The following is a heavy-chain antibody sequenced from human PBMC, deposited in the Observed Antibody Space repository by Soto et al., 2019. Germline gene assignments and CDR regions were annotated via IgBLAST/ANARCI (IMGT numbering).Heavy chain of an antibody. J-gene: IGHJ3*01. V-gene: IGHV3-23*01. CDR1: GFTLSDFD. Sequence: VQLLESGGGLVQPGGSVRLSCAASGFTLSDFDMGWVRQAPGKALEWISLTRTDGGGTYYAYSVEGRLTVSRDTSTNTLYLQMNNLRGKDTALYYCVKDRRGGEYPAFDLWGQGTMVTVSS. CDR2: TRTDGGGT. D-gene: IGHD2-21*01. CDR3: VKDRRGGEYPAFDL.